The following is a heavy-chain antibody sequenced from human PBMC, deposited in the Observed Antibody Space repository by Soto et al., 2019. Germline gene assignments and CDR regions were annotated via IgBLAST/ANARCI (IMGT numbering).Heavy chain of an antibody. D-gene: IGHD2-2*01. CDR2: INPANGDT. V-gene: IGHV1-3*01. Sequence: ASVKVSCKTSGYTFNKYPIHWVRQAPGQGLEWMGWINPANGDTGFSQKFQDRVTITRDTSASTAYMELSRLRSEDTAVYYCARYCSSTSCYGAFDIWGQGAMVTVSS. CDR3: ARYCSSTSCYGAFDI. CDR1: GYTFNKYP. J-gene: IGHJ3*02.